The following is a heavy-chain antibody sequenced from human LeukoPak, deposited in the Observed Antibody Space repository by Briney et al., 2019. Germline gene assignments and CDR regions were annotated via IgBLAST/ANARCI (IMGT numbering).Heavy chain of an antibody. D-gene: IGHD3-10*01. CDR1: NGSFSDYY. CDR2: IYYSGRT. Sequence: SETLSLTCVVYNGSFSDYYWGWIRQPPGKGLEWIGSIYYSGRTYYNPSLKSRVTISVDTSKNQFSLKLSSVTAADTAVYYCATGQYYSGSSYNTFDYWGQGTLVTVSS. J-gene: IGHJ4*02. V-gene: IGHV4-39*01. CDR3: ATGQYYSGSSYNTFDY.